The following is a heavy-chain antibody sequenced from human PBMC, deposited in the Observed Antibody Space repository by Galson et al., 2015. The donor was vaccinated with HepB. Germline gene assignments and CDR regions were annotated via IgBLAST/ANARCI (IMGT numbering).Heavy chain of an antibody. D-gene: IGHD6-19*01. J-gene: IGHJ4*02. CDR1: GFTFSTYA. Sequence: SLRLSCAASGFTFSTYAMSWVRQAPGKGLEWVSALSGGGDSTYYADSVKGRFTISRDNSKNTLYLQMNSLRADDTALYYCAKARAQFFDYWGQGTLVTVSS. V-gene: IGHV3-23*01. CDR3: AKARAQFFDY. CDR2: LSGGGDST.